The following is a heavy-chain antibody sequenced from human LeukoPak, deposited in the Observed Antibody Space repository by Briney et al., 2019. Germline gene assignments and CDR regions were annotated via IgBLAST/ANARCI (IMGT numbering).Heavy chain of an antibody. CDR3: ARRPVVPAATNWFDP. D-gene: IGHD2-2*01. CDR2: IYYSGST. Sequence: SETLSLTCTVSGGSISSYYWSWIRQPPGKGLEWIGYIYYSGSTNYNPSLKSRVTISVDTSKNQFSLKLSSVTAADTAVYYCARRPVVPAATNWFDPWGQGTLVTVSS. V-gene: IGHV4-59*08. CDR1: GGSISSYY. J-gene: IGHJ5*02.